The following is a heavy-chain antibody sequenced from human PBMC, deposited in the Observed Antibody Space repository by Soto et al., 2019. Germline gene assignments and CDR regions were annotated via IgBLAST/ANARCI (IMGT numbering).Heavy chain of an antibody. D-gene: IGHD3-10*01. J-gene: IGHJ6*02. Sequence: ASVKVSCNASGGTFSSYAISWVRQAPGQGLEWMGGIIPIFGTANYAQKFQGRVTITADESTSTAYMELSSLRSEDTAVYYCARGLRESYYYYGMDVWGQGTTVTVSS. CDR2: IIPIFGTA. CDR1: GGTFSSYA. V-gene: IGHV1-69*13. CDR3: ARGLRESYYYYGMDV.